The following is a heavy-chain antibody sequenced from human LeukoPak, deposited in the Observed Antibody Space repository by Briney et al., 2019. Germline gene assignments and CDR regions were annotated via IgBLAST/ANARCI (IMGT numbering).Heavy chain of an antibody. J-gene: IGHJ3*02. CDR3: ARAYQNAFDI. CDR2: INPSGGST. V-gene: IGHV1-46*01. Sequence: GASVKVSCKASGYTFISSYMHWVRQAPGQGLEWMGIINPSGGSTSYAQKFQGRVTMTRDTSTSTVYMELSSLKSEDTAVYYCARAYQNAFDIWGQGTLVTVSS. D-gene: IGHD2-2*01. CDR1: GYTFISSY.